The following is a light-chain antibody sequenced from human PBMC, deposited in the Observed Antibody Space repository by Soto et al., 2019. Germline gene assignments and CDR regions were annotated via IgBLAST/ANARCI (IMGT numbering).Light chain of an antibody. CDR2: AAS. CDR1: QSISSY. Sequence: DIQMTQSPSSLSASVGDRVTITCRASQSISSYLNWYQQKPGKAPKLLSYAASSLQSGVPSRFSGSVSGTDFTLTISSLQPEEFATYYCQQRYSTLWTFGQGTKVEIK. CDR3: QQRYSTLWT. V-gene: IGKV1-39*01. J-gene: IGKJ1*01.